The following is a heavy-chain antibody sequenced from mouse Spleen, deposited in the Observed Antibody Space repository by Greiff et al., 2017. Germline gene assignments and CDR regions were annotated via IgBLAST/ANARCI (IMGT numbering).Heavy chain of an antibody. CDR2: IDPEDGET. CDR1: GFNIKDYY. V-gene: IGHV14-2*01. CDR3: ASSNLDY. D-gene: IGHD2-5*01. J-gene: IGHJ2*01. Sequence: VQLQQSGAELVKPGASVKLSCTASGFNIKDYYMHWVKQSPEQGLEWIGRIDPEDGETKYAPKFPGKATITADTSSNTAYLQLSSLTSEDTAVYYCASSNLDYWGQGTTLTVSS.